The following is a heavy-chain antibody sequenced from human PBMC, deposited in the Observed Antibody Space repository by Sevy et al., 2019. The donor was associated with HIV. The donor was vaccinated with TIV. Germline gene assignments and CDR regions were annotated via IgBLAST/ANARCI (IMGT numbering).Heavy chain of an antibody. CDR2: ISYDGSNK. V-gene: IGHV3-30*04. J-gene: IGHJ6*02. Sequence: GGSLRLSCAASGFSFSSYAMHWVRQAPGKGLEWVAEISYDGSNKYYAEPVKGRFTISRDNSKNTLYLQMNSLRAEDTAVYFCSREDYYFIMDVWGQGTTVTVSS. CDR1: GFSFSSYA. CDR3: SREDYYFIMDV.